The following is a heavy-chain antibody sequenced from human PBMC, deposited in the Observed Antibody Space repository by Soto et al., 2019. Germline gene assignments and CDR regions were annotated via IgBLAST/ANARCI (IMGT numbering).Heavy chain of an antibody. CDR3: VREPWGFSGTWYDY. Sequence: GSLRLSCAASGFTFSSYDMHWVRQATGKGLEWVSGIGTAGDTNYAGSVKGRFTISRENAKNSLYLQMNSLRVEDTAMYYCVREPWGFSGTWYDYWGQGTLVTVSS. CDR1: GFTFSSYD. CDR2: IGTAGDT. J-gene: IGHJ4*02. D-gene: IGHD6-13*01. V-gene: IGHV3-13*01.